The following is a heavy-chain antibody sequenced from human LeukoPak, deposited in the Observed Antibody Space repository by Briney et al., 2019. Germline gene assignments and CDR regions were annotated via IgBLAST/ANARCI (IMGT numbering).Heavy chain of an antibody. Sequence: GGSLRLSCAASGFTFSSYWMSWVRQAPGKGLEWVSAMSATNGNTYYAASVKGRFTISRDNSKNTLYLQMNSLRVDDTAVYHCAKDLSYGFGYWGRGTLVTVSS. J-gene: IGHJ4*02. CDR1: GFTFSSYW. D-gene: IGHD5-18*01. CDR2: MSATNGNT. V-gene: IGHV3-23*01. CDR3: AKDLSYGFGY.